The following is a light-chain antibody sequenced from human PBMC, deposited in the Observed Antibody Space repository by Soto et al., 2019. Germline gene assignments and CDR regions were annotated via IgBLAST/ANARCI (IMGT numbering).Light chain of an antibody. V-gene: IGKV3-15*01. CDR2: GAS. CDR1: QSVSSN. CDR3: QQYNTWPPIT. J-gene: IGKJ5*01. Sequence: EIVMTQSPATLSVSPGVRATLSCRASQSVSSNLAWYQQKPGQAPRLLIYGASTRATGIPARFSGSGSGTEFTLTISSLQSEDFAVYYCQQYNTWPPITFGQGTRLEIK.